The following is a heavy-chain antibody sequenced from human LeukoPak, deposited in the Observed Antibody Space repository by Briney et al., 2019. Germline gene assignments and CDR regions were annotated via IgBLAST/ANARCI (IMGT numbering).Heavy chain of an antibody. J-gene: IGHJ5*02. CDR2: INPNSGGT. Sequence: ASVKVSCKASGYTFTGYYMHWVRQAPGQGLEWMGWINPNSGGTNYAQKFQGRVTMTRDTSISTAYMELSRLRSDDTAVYYCARARVRIPFVVVPAANWFDPWGQGTLVTASS. CDR3: ARARVRIPFVVVPAANWFDP. CDR1: GYTFTGYY. V-gene: IGHV1-2*02. D-gene: IGHD2-2*01.